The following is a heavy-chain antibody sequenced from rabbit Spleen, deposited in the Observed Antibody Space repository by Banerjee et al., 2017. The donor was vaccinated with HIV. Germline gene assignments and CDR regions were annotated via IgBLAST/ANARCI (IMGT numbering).Heavy chain of an antibody. D-gene: IGHD8-1*01. V-gene: IGHV1S40*01. CDR2: INAVTGKA. CDR3: ARDGTGGSYFAL. J-gene: IGHJ4*01. Sequence: PGKGLEWIACINAVTGKAVYANWAKGRFTISKTSSTTVFLQMTSLTAADTATYFCARDGTGGSYFALWGPGTLVTVS.